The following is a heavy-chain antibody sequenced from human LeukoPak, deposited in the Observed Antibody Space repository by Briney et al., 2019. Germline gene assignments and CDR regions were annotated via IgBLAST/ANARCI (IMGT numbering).Heavy chain of an antibody. J-gene: IGHJ4*02. V-gene: IGHV3-30*02. Sequence: PGGSLRLSCAASGFTFSGYGMHWVRQAPGKGLEWVAFIRYDGSNKYYADSVKGRFTISRDNSKNTLYLQMNSLRAEDTAVYYCAKDAHEWELLAYFDYWGQGTLVTVSS. CDR1: GFTFSGYG. CDR3: AKDAHEWELLAYFDY. CDR2: IRYDGSNK. D-gene: IGHD1-26*01.